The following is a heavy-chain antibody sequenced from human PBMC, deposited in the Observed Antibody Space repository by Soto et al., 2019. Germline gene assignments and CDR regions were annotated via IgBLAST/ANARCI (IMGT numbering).Heavy chain of an antibody. CDR1: GFSFNNYA. D-gene: IGHD1-20*01. J-gene: IGHJ5*02. Sequence: EVQLLESGGGFVQPGGSLRLSCVASGFSFNNYAMSWVRQAPGKGLEWVSAISGSGGSTYYADSVKGRVTVSRDSFKNTMYLQMNSLREDDTAIYFCAKFGVQYIWLGSWFDPWGQGTLVTVSS. V-gene: IGHV3-23*01. CDR3: AKFGVQYIWLGSWFDP. CDR2: ISGSGGST.